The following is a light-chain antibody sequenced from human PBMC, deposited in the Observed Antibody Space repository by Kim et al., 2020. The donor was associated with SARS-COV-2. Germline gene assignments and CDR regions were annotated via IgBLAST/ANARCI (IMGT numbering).Light chain of an antibody. CDR3: QAWDSSTAV. J-gene: IGLJ7*01. V-gene: IGLV3-1*01. Sequence: SYELTQPPSVSVSPGQTASITCSGDQLGDKYACWYQQKPGQSPVLVIYQDSKRPSGIPERFSGSNSGNTATLTISGTQAMDKADYYCQAWDSSTAVFGGGTQLTVL. CDR1: QLGDKY. CDR2: QDS.